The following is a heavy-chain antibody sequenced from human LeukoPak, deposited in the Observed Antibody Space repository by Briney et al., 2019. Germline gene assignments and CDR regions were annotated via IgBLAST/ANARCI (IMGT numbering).Heavy chain of an antibody. D-gene: IGHD3-22*01. CDR3: ARRGRYYESSGFYAH. V-gene: IGHV4-39*01. CDR2: IHYSGTT. J-gene: IGHJ4*02. CDR1: GDSIGSNNYY. Sequence: PSETLSLTCTVSGDSIGSNNYYWAWIRQPPGKGLEWIASIHYSGTTFYNPSLESRVTISVDTSRNQFSLKLTSVTAADTAVYFCARRGRYYESSGFYAHWGQGTLVTVSS.